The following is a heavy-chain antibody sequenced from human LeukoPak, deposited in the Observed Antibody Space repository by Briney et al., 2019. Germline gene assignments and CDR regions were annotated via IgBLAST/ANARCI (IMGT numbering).Heavy chain of an antibody. CDR3: ARDALVAHAFDI. D-gene: IGHD5-12*01. J-gene: IGHJ3*02. V-gene: IGHV3-21*01. CDR2: ISSSSSYI. Sequence: GGSLRLSCAASGFTFSSYSMNWVRQAPGKGLEWVSSISSSSSYIYYADSVKGRFTISRDNAKNSLYLQMNSLRAEDTAVYYCARDALVAHAFDIWGQGTVVTVSS. CDR1: GFTFSSYS.